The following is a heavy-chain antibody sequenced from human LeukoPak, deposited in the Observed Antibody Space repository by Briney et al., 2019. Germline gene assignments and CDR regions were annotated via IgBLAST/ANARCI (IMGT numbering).Heavy chain of an antibody. CDR1: GYTFTSYA. CDR2: INAGNGNT. V-gene: IGHV1-3*01. D-gene: IGHD5-18*01. CDR3: ARDRGYSYGYYFDY. J-gene: IGHJ4*02. Sequence: GASVKVSCKASGYTFTSYAMHWVRQAPGQRLEWMGWINAGNGNTKYSQKFQGRVTITRDTSASTAYMELSSLRSEDTAVYYCARDRGYSYGYYFDYWGQGTLVTVSS.